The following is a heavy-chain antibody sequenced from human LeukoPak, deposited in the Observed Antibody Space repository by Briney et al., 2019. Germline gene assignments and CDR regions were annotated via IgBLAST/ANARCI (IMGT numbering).Heavy chain of an antibody. CDR2: ISSSGSTI. V-gene: IGHV3-48*03. Sequence: GGSLRLSCAASGFTFSSYEMNWVRQAPGKGLEWVSYISSSGSTIYYADSVKGRFTISRDNAKNSLYLQMNSLRAEDTAVYYCARDPSSGWYLNGWFDPWGQGTLVTVSS. CDR3: ARDPSSGWYLNGWFDP. J-gene: IGHJ5*02. D-gene: IGHD6-19*01. CDR1: GFTFSSYE.